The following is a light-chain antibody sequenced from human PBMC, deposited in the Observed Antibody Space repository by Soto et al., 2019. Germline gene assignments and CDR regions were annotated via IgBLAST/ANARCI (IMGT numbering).Light chain of an antibody. Sequence: DIVMTQSPDSLAVSLGERATINCKSSQSVLYSSNNKNYLAWYQQKPGQPPKLLIYWASTRESGVPDRFSGSGSWTDFTLTIRSLQAEDVAVYYCQQYYSTLTWTFGQGTKVEIK. CDR2: WAS. CDR3: QQYYSTLTWT. CDR1: QSVLYSSNNKNY. J-gene: IGKJ1*01. V-gene: IGKV4-1*01.